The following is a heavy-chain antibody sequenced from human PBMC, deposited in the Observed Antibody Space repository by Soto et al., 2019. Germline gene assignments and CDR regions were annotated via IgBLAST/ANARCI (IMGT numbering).Heavy chain of an antibody. J-gene: IGHJ4*02. CDR3: AREPTSITMIQSGDY. Sequence: QVQLVQSGAEVKKPGSSVKVSCKASGGTFSSYAITWVRQAPGQGLEWMGGIITIFGTANYAQKFQGRVTITADESTSTAYIELSSLRSEDTAVYYCAREPTSITMIQSGDYWGQGTLVTVSS. V-gene: IGHV1-69*01. D-gene: IGHD3-22*01. CDR1: GGTFSSYA. CDR2: IITIFGTA.